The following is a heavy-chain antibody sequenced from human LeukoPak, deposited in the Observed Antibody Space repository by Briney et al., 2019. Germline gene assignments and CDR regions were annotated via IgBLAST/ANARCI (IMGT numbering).Heavy chain of an antibody. V-gene: IGHV4-39*07. CDR2: IYYSGST. CDR1: GGSISSSSYY. CDR3: ARDVLLEYYYDSSGYYFDY. D-gene: IGHD3-22*01. Sequence: SETLSLTCTVSGGSISSSSYYWGWIRQPPGKGLEWIGSIYYSGSTYYNPSLKSRVTISVDTSKNQFSLKLSSVTAADTAVYYCARDVLLEYYYDSSGYYFDYWGQGTLVTVSS. J-gene: IGHJ4*02.